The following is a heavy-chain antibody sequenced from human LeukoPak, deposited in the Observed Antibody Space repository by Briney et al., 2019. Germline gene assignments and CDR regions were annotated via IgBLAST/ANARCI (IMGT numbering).Heavy chain of an antibody. J-gene: IGHJ4*02. Sequence: SQTLSLTCTVSGGSISGGSYYWSWIRQPAGKGLEWIGRIYTSGSTNYNPSLKSRVTISVDTSKNQFSLELSSVTAADTAVYYCAREGGDGYNLYYFDYWGQGTLVTVSS. CDR2: IYTSGST. CDR3: AREGGDGYNLYYFDY. V-gene: IGHV4-61*02. D-gene: IGHD5-24*01. CDR1: GGSISGGSYY.